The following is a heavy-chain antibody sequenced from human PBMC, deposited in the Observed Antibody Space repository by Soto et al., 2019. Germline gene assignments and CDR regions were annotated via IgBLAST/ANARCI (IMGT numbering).Heavy chain of an antibody. CDR3: ARDTSSGWYGGVSS. D-gene: IGHD6-19*01. V-gene: IGHV3-7*03. CDR2: IKQDGSEK. Sequence: EVQLVESGGGLVQTGGSLRLSCAASGFTFSSYWMSWVRQAPGKGLEWVANIKQDGSEKYYVDSVKGRFTISRDNAKNSLYLQMNSLRAEDTAVYYCARDTSSGWYGGVSSWGQGTLVTVSS. J-gene: IGHJ4*02. CDR1: GFTFSSYW.